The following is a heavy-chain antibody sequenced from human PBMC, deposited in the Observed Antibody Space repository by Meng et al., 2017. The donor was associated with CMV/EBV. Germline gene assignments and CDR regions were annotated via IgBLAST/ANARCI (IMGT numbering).Heavy chain of an antibody. D-gene: IGHD4-23*01. CDR3: ARVLRWNGVIDY. V-gene: IGHV4-4*07. CDR2: IYTSGST. CDR1: GGSISSYD. J-gene: IGHJ4*02. Sequence: QLQDSGPGLLTPPETLSLPCTVAGGSISSYDWSWIRQPAGKGLEWIGRIYTSGSTNYNPSLKSRVTMSVDTSKNQFSLKLSSVTAADTAVYYCARVLRWNGVIDYWGQGTLVTVSS.